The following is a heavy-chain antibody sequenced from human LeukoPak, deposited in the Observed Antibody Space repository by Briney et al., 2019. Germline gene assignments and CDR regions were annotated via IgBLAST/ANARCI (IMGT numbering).Heavy chain of an antibody. V-gene: IGHV3-30-3*01. CDR2: ISYDGSNK. CDR1: GFTFSSYA. CDR3: TRLRGVTDY. D-gene: IGHD3-10*01. Sequence: GGSLRLSCAASGFTFSSYAMHWVRQAPGKGLEWVTVISYDGSNKYYADSVKGRFTISRDNSKNTLYLQMNSLRAEDTAVYYCTRLRGVTDYWGQGTLVTVSS. J-gene: IGHJ4*02.